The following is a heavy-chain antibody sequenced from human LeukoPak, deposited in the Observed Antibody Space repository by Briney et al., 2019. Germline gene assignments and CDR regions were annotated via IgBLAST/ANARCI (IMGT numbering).Heavy chain of an antibody. J-gene: IGHJ4*02. Sequence: GGSLRLSCAASGSTFSSYWMSWVRQAPGKWLEWVSAISGSGGSTYYADSVKGRFTISRDNSKNTLYLQMNSLRAEDTAVYYCAKDRNYYDTRGSDYWGQGTLVTVSS. V-gene: IGHV3-23*01. CDR1: GSTFSSYW. CDR2: ISGSGGST. D-gene: IGHD3-22*01. CDR3: AKDRNYYDTRGSDY.